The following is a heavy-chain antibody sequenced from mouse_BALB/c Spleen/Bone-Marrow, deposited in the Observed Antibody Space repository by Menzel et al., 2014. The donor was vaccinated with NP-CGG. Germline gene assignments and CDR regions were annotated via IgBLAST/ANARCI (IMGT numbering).Heavy chain of an antibody. CDR3: ARGSIVTRYYAMDY. CDR2: INPYNGGS. V-gene: IGHV1-26*01. CDR1: GYSFTGYT. Sequence: GQLKESGTELVKPGTSMKISRKASGYSFTGYTMNWVKQTLGKNLEWIGLINPYNGGSSYNQKFKGKATLTVDKSSSTAYMELLSLTSEDSAVYYCARGSIVTRYYAMDYWGQGTSVTVSS. J-gene: IGHJ4*01. D-gene: IGHD2-10*02.